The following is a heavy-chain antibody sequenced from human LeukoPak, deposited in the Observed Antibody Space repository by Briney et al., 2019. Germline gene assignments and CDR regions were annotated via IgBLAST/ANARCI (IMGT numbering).Heavy chain of an antibody. Sequence: ASVKVSCKVSGYTLTELSMHWVQQAPGKGLERMGGFDPEDGETIYAQKFQGRVTMTEDTSTDTAYMELSSLRSEDTAVYYCATGIYDILTGYQPYYFDYWGQGTLVTVSS. CDR1: GYTLTELS. CDR2: FDPEDGET. CDR3: ATGIYDILTGYQPYYFDY. J-gene: IGHJ4*02. V-gene: IGHV1-24*01. D-gene: IGHD3-9*01.